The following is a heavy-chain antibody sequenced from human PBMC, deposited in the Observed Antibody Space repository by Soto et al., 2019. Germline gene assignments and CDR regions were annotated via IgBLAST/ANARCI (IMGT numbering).Heavy chain of an antibody. CDR3: ARDLDTAPDY. CDR2: MNGDGSST. Sequence: GGSLRLSCAASGFTFSSYWMHWVRQAPGKGLVWVSRMNGDGSSTSYADSVKGRFTISRDNAKNTLFLQMSSLRAEDTAVYYCARDLDTAPDYWGQGTLVTVYS. J-gene: IGHJ4*02. CDR1: GFTFSSYW. D-gene: IGHD5-18*01. V-gene: IGHV3-74*01.